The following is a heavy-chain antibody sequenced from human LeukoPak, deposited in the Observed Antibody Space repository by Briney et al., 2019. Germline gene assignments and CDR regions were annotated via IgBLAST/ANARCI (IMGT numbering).Heavy chain of an antibody. CDR1: RFTFSSYG. Sequence: PGGSLRLSCAASRFTFSSYGMHWVRQAPGKGLEWVAYIQYDGSNEQYADSVKGRFSISRDSSKNILYLQMNSLRAEDTAVYYCARCGGVTMVRGVNYWGQGTLVTVSS. CDR2: IQYDGSNE. V-gene: IGHV3-30*12. CDR3: ARCGGVTMVRGVNY. D-gene: IGHD3-10*01. J-gene: IGHJ4*02.